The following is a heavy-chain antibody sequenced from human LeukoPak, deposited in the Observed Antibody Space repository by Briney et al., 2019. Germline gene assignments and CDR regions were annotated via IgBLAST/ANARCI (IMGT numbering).Heavy chain of an antibody. CDR1: GFTVSSNY. CDR2: IYSGGST. V-gene: IGHV3-66*01. Sequence: GGSLRLSCAASGFTVSSNYMSWVRQAPGKGLEWVSVIYSGGSTYYAESVKGRFTISRDNSKNTLYLQMNSLRAEDTAVYYCARGVSGSYAYYFDYWGQGTLVTVSS. J-gene: IGHJ4*02. D-gene: IGHD1-26*01. CDR3: ARGVSGSYAYYFDY.